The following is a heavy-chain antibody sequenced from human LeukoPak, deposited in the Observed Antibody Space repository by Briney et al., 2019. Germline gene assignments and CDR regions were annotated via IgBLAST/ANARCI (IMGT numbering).Heavy chain of an antibody. CDR2: IFYGVST. V-gene: IGHV4-31*03. CDR3: ARSPPFSSSWYGAWFDY. Sequence: SETLSLTCSVSGGSISSVVYYWSWIRQYPGKGLEWIGYIFYGVSTNYNPSLKSRAIISMDTSKNHFSPNLSSVTAADTALYYCARSPPFSSSWYGAWFDYWGQGNLVTVSS. D-gene: IGHD6-13*01. CDR1: GGSISSVVYY. J-gene: IGHJ4*02.